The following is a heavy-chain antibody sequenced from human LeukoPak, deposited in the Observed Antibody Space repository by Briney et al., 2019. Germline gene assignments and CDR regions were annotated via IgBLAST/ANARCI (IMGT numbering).Heavy chain of an antibody. Sequence: GGSLRLSCAASGFTFGDYAMSWVRQAPGEGLERVGFIRSKASAGTTEYAASVKGRFTISRDDSKSIAYLQMNSLKTEGTAVYYCTRGDGSGSSWGQGTLVTVSS. J-gene: IGHJ5*02. D-gene: IGHD3-10*01. CDR2: IRSKASAGTT. CDR3: TRGDGSGSS. CDR1: GFTFGDYA. V-gene: IGHV3-49*04.